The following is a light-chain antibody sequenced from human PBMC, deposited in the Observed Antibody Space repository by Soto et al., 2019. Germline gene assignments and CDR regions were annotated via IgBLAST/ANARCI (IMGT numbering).Light chain of an antibody. J-gene: IGLJ1*01. V-gene: IGLV2-11*01. Sequence: QSVLTQPRSVSGSPGQSVAISCTGTSSDVGGYHYVSWYQQHPGKAPKLMIYDVTKRPSGVPDRFSGSKSGNTASLTISGLQAEDEADYYCCSYAGTYTFFVFGTGTKVTVL. CDR1: SSDVGGYHY. CDR2: DVT. CDR3: CSYAGTYTFFV.